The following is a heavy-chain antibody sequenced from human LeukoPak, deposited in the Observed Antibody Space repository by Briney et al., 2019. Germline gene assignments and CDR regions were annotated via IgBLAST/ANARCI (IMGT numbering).Heavy chain of an antibody. D-gene: IGHD2-15*01. J-gene: IGHJ1*01. Sequence: SETLSLTCTVSGGSISSGGYYWSWIRQPPGKGLEWIGYIYHSGSTYYNPSLKSRVTISVDRSKNQFSLKLSSVTAADTAVYYCARGGKPKKICSGGSCFPTEYFQHWGQGTLVTVSS. CDR1: GGSISSGGYY. CDR2: IYHSGST. V-gene: IGHV4-30-2*01. CDR3: ARGGKPKKICSGGSCFPTEYFQH.